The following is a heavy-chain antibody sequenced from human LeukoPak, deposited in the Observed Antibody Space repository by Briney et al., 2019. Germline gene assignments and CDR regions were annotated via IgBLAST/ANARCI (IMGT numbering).Heavy chain of an antibody. CDR1: GGTFSSYA. V-gene: IGHV1-46*03. J-gene: IGHJ5*02. Sequence: ASVKVSCKASGGTFSSYAISWVRQAPGQGLEWMGIINPSGGSTSYAQKFQGRVTMTRDTSTSTVYMELSSLRSEDTAVYYCARVPHLGDFWPAWGQGTLVTVSS. D-gene: IGHD3/OR15-3a*01. CDR3: ARVPHLGDFWPA. CDR2: INPSGGST.